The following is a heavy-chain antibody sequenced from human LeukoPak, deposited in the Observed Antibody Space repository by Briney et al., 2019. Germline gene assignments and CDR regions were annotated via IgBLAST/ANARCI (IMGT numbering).Heavy chain of an antibody. J-gene: IGHJ4*02. V-gene: IGHV4-34*01. CDR3: AGGSWVASY. CDR1: GGSFSGYY. CDR2: INHSGST. Sequence: SETLSLTCAVYGGSFSGYYWSWIRQPPGKGLEWIGEINHSGSTNYNPSLKSRVTISVDTSKNQFSLKLSSVTAADTAVYYCAGGSWVASYWGQGTLVTVSS. D-gene: IGHD6-13*01.